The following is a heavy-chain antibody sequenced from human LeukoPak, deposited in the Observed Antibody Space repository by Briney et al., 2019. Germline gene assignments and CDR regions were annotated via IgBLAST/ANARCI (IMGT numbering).Heavy chain of an antibody. D-gene: IGHD6-13*01. J-gene: IGHJ4*02. CDR3: ASDSSSWAAYYFDY. CDR2: INPNSGGT. V-gene: IGHV1-2*02. Sequence: ASVKVSCKASGYTFTGYYMHWVRRAPGQGLEWMGWINPNSGGTNYAQKFQGRVTMTRDTSISTAYMELSRLRSDDTAVYYCASDSSSWAAYYFDYWGQGTLVTVSS. CDR1: GYTFTGYY.